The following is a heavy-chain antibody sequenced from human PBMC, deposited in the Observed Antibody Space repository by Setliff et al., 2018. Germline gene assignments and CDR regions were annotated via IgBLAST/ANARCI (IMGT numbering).Heavy chain of an antibody. CDR3: AREQWPDPPGYYYMDV. CDR1: GGSISSYY. D-gene: IGHD6-19*01. V-gene: IGHV4-4*07. CDR2: IYIGGSA. J-gene: IGHJ6*03. Sequence: SETLSLTCTVSGGSISSYYWSWIRQPAGKGLEWIGHIYIGGSANYNPSLKSRVTMSIDTSKNQFSLKLNSVTAADMAVYYCAREQWPDPPGYYYMDVWAKGTRSPSP.